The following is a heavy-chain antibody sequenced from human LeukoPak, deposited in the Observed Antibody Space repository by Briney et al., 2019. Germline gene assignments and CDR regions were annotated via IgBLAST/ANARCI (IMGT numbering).Heavy chain of an antibody. CDR2: IYYSGST. Sequence: SETLSLTCTASGGSISSSSYYWGWIRQPPGKGLEWIGSIYYSGSTYYNPSLKSRVTISVDTSKNQFSLKLSSVTAADTAVYYCARDVVAATRIIDYWGQGTLVTVSS. V-gene: IGHV4-39*02. CDR1: GGSISSSSYY. CDR3: ARDVVAATRIIDY. J-gene: IGHJ4*02. D-gene: IGHD2-15*01.